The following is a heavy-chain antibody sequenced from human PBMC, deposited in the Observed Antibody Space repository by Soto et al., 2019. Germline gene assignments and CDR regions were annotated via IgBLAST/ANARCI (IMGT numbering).Heavy chain of an antibody. J-gene: IGHJ4*02. Sequence: QVQLVESGGGFVKPGGSLSLSCTASGFTFSNYYMNWIRQAPGKGLEWVSYISSSSNYINYADSVKGRFTISRDNAKNSLFLQMNSLRADDTAVYYCARARGLSGGSSADYWGQGTLVTVSS. CDR1: GFTFSNYY. CDR2: ISSSSNYI. CDR3: ARARGLSGGSSADY. D-gene: IGHD2-15*01. V-gene: IGHV3-11*05.